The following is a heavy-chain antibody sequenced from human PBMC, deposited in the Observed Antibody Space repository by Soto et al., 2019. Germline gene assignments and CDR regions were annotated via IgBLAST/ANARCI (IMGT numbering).Heavy chain of an antibody. D-gene: IGHD3-9*01. J-gene: IGHJ4*02. V-gene: IGHV3-23*01. CDR2: ISGSGVST. CDR1: GFTFSSYA. Sequence: GGSLRLSCAASGFTFSSYAMSWVRQAPGKGLEWVSVISGSGVSTYYADSVKGRFTISRGNAKNSLFLQMNSLRAEDTAVYYCARENYDILTGYYNYFDYWGQGALVTVS. CDR3: ARENYDILTGYYNYFDY.